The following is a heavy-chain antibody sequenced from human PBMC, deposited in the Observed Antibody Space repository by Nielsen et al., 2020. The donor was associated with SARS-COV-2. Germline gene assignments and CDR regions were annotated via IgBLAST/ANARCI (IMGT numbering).Heavy chain of an antibody. Sequence: WVRQAPGQGLEWMGIINPSGGSTSYAQKFQGRVTMTRDTSTSTVYMELSSLRSEDTAVYYCAREALKELLWFGESSSYYGMDVWGQGTTVTVSS. CDR2: INPSGGST. D-gene: IGHD3-10*01. CDR3: AREALKELLWFGESSSYYGMDV. J-gene: IGHJ6*02. V-gene: IGHV1-46*01.